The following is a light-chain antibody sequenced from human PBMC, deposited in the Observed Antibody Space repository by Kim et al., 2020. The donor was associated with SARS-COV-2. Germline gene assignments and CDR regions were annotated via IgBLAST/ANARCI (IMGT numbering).Light chain of an antibody. CDR2: EDN. Sequence: NFMLTQPHSVSESPGKTVTISCTCSGGSIASNYVQWYQQRPDSVPTTVIYEDNQRPSGVPDRFSGSVDSSSNSASLTIPGLKTEDEADYYCQSYDGSNHWVFGGGTQLTVL. V-gene: IGLV6-57*02. CDR3: QSYDGSNHWV. J-gene: IGLJ3*02. CDR1: GGSIASNY.